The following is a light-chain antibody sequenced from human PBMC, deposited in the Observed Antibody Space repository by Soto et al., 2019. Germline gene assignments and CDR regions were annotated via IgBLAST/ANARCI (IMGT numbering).Light chain of an antibody. CDR2: EVS. V-gene: IGLV2-14*01. Sequence: QSVLIEPSSESWYPGKAMPISCTGTSSDVGGYDFVSWYQHHPGKSPKLMISEVSYRPSGVSDRFSGYKYGNTASLTISGLQAEAEADYCCTSYSSSRTYVFGTGTKVTV. CDR1: SSDVGGYDF. CDR3: TSYSSSRTYV. J-gene: IGLJ1*01.